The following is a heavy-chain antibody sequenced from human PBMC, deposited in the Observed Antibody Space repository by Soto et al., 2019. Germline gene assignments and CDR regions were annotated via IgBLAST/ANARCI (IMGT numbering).Heavy chain of an antibody. J-gene: IGHJ5*02. CDR3: AKDPVRAAPPVTWFDP. Sequence: GESLKISCTGAGYSFTGYWIGWVRQMPGKGLEWMGITYPGDSDTRYSPSFQGRFTISRDNSRNTVDLQMESLRGDDTGMYYCAKDPVRAAPPVTWFDPWGQGTLVTVSS. CDR2: TYPGDSDT. V-gene: IGHV5-51*01. D-gene: IGHD6-6*01. CDR1: GYSFTGYW.